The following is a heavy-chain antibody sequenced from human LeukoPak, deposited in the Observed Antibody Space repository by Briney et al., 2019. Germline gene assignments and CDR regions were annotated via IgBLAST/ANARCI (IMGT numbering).Heavy chain of an antibody. Sequence: GGSLRLSCAASGFTFSSYWMHWVRQAPGEGLVWVSRINSDGSSTSYADSVKGRFTISRDNAKNTLYLQMNSLRAEDTAVYYCARDRNSVVRGVTHYYYYYMDVWGKGTTVTVSS. CDR3: ARDRNSVVRGVTHYYYYYMDV. D-gene: IGHD3-10*01. V-gene: IGHV3-74*01. CDR2: INSDGSST. J-gene: IGHJ6*03. CDR1: GFTFSSYW.